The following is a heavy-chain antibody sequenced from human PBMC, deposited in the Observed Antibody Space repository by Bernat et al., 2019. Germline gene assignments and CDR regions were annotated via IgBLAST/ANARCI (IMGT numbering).Heavy chain of an antibody. V-gene: IGHV3-23*01. Sequence: EVQLLESGGGLVQPGGSLRLSCAASGFTFSSYGMSWVRQAPGKGLEWVSAITCTGGRKYYADSVKGRFTISRDNSKNTLFLQMNSLRVEVMSCYDCVRDLHVGHDDWGQPDDWGQGTLVTVSS. D-gene: IGHD3-16*01. CDR2: ITCTGGRK. CDR1: GFTFSSYG. CDR3: VRDLHVGHDDWGQPDD. J-gene: IGHJ1*01.